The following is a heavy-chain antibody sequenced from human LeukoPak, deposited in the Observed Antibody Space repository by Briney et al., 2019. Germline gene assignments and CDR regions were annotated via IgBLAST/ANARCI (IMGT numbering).Heavy chain of an antibody. V-gene: IGHV3-11*01. CDR2: ISSSGSTI. D-gene: IGHD6-13*01. J-gene: IGHJ3*02. Sequence: GGSLRLSCAASGFTFSDYYMSWLRQAPGKGLEWVSYISSSGSTIYYADSVKGRFTISRDNAKNSLYLQMNSLRAEDTAVYYCARDPTYSSSWYRASDIWGQGTMVTVSS. CDR3: ARDPTYSSSWYRASDI. CDR1: GFTFSDYY.